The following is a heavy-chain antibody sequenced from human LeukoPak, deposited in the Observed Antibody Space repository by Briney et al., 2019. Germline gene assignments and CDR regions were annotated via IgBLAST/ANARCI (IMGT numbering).Heavy chain of an antibody. D-gene: IGHD3-9*01. Sequence: GGSLRLSCSVSGFTFSSYATHWVRQAPGKGLEYVSAISSNGCSTYYADSVKGRFTISRDNSKNTLYLQMSSLRAEDTAVYYCVKGSDYDILTGYCYFDYWGQGTLVTVSS. CDR2: ISSNGCST. V-gene: IGHV3-64D*09. J-gene: IGHJ4*02. CDR1: GFTFSSYA. CDR3: VKGSDYDILTGYCYFDY.